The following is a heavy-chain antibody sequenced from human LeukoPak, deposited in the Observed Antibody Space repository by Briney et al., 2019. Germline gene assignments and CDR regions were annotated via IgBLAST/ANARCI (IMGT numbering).Heavy chain of an antibody. V-gene: IGHV1-18*01. D-gene: IGHD3-3*01. Sequence: ASVKVSCKASGYTFTSYGISWVRQAPGQGLEWMGWISAYNGNTNYAQKLQGRVTMTTDTSTSTAYMELRSLRSDDTAVYYCAICSLHYDFWSGDDWGQGTLVTVSS. CDR3: AICSLHYDFWSGDD. CDR2: ISAYNGNT. J-gene: IGHJ4*02. CDR1: GYTFTSYG.